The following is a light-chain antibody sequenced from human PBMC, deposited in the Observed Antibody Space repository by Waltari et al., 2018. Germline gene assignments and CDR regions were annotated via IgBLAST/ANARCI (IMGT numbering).Light chain of an antibody. CDR2: RNN. CDR1: SSNIGSSF. V-gene: IGLV1-47*01. CDR3: AAWDDILTGPV. Sequence: QSVLTQPPSASGTPGQTVTISCSGSSSNIGSSFVYWYHQRPGTAPKLLIYRNNERPSGVPDRFSGSKSGTSASLAISGLRSEDEAYYYCAAWDDILTGPVFGGGTKLTVL. J-gene: IGLJ2*01.